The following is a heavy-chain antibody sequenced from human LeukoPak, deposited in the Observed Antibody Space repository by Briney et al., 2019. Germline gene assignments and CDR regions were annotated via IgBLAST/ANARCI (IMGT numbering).Heavy chain of an antibody. CDR3: ARARYSSSWYAEQYDY. J-gene: IGHJ4*02. V-gene: IGHV4-39*07. D-gene: IGHD6-13*01. CDR1: GGSISSSSYY. CDR2: IYYSGST. Sequence: PSETLSLTCTVSGGSISSSSYYWGWLRQPPGKGLEWIGSIYYSGSTNYNPSLKSRVTISVDTSKNQFSLKLSSVTAADTAVYYCARARYSSSWYAEQYDYWGQGTLVTVSP.